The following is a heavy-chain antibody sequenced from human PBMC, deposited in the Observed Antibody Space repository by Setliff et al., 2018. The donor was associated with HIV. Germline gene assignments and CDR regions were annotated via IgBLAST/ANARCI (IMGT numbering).Heavy chain of an antibody. CDR1: GGSISRGVYY. J-gene: IGHJ5*02. Sequence: SETLSLTCTVSGGSISRGVYYWSWIRQPPGKGLEWIGYIYNRGSTYYNPSLKSRVTISVDTSKNQFSLRVMSVTAADTAVYFCARDIKASGELIRWFDPWGQGVLVTVSS. D-gene: IGHD3-10*01. CDR2: IYNRGST. CDR3: ARDIKASGELIRWFDP. V-gene: IGHV4-30-4*08.